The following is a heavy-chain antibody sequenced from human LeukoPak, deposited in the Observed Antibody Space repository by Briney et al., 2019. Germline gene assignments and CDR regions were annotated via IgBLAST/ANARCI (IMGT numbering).Heavy chain of an antibody. CDR3: ARGIVGATNYYYMDV. Sequence: ASETLSLTCTVSGGSINSSSYYWGWIRQPPGKGLEWIGSIFYSGNTYDNPSPKSRVTISVDTSKNQFSLKLSSVTAADTAVYYCARGIVGATNYYYMDVWGKGTTVTISS. CDR2: IFYSGNT. V-gene: IGHV4-39*07. D-gene: IGHD1-26*01. CDR1: GGSINSSSYY. J-gene: IGHJ6*03.